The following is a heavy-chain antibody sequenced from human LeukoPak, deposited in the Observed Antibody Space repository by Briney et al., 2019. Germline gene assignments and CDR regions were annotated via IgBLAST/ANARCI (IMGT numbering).Heavy chain of an antibody. CDR1: GFTFSSYW. Sequence: GGSLRLSCAASGFTFSSYWMNWVRKAPGKGLEWVASTKYDESDIRYRDSVKRRLPISTYNGNNSLKLKMDSLRAEDTAIYYSTRLVGWGRFDSGGQGTLVTVSS. CDR2: TKYDESDI. J-gene: IGHJ5*01. D-gene: IGHD6-6*01. V-gene: IGHV3-7*01. CDR3: TRLVGWGRFDS.